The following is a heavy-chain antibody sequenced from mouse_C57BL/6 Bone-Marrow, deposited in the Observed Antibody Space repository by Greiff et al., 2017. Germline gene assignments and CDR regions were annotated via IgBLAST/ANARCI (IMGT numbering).Heavy chain of an antibody. CDR3: AASVRGTDWEFEV. D-gene: IGHD3-1*01. J-gene: IGHJ1*03. Sequence: VKLVESGPGLVQPSQSLSITCTVSGFSLTSYGVHWVRQPPGKGLEWLGVIWSGGSTDFNAAFISRLSISKDNSKSPVFFNMNILQADDTAIYSCAASVRGTDWEFEVWGTGTTVTVSS. V-gene: IGHV2-4*01. CDR1: GFSLTSYG. CDR2: IWSGGST.